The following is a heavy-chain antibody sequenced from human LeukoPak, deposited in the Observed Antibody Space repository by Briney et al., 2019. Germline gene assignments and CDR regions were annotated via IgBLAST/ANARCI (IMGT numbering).Heavy chain of an antibody. V-gene: IGHV3-33*01. CDR1: GFTFSSYG. Sequence: GGSLRLSCAASGFTFSSYGMHWVRQAPGKGLEWVAVIRDDGSKKYYLDSVKGRFTISRDNSKNTLYLQMNSLRDGDTAIYYCARARGDALDVWGQGTMVTVSS. J-gene: IGHJ3*01. CDR3: ARARGDALDV. CDR2: IRDDGSKK. D-gene: IGHD3-10*01.